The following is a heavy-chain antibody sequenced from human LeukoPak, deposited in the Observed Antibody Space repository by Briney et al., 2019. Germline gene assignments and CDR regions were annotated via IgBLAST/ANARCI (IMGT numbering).Heavy chain of an antibody. CDR1: GGSISSNSYY. V-gene: IGHV4-39*07. J-gene: IGHJ6*03. Sequence: PSETLSLTCAVSGGSISSNSYYWGWIRQPPGKGLEWIGSIYYSGSTYYNPSLKSRVTISVDTSKNQFSLKLSSVTAADTAVYYCARVYSGYDTIYYYYYMDVWGKGTTVTVSS. D-gene: IGHD5-12*01. CDR2: IYYSGST. CDR3: ARVYSGYDTIYYYYYMDV.